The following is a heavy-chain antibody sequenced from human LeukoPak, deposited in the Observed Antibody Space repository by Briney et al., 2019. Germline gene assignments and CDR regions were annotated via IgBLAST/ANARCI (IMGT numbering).Heavy chain of an antibody. V-gene: IGHV4-34*01. D-gene: IGHD3-10*01. Sequence: AETLSLTCAVYGGSFSGYYWSWIRQPPGKGLEWIGETNHNGNTNYNPALKRRGTISVDTSKNQFSLKLSSVTAAHTAVYYCARDRFRTLWFDTWGQGTLVTVSP. CDR1: GGSFSGYY. CDR3: ARDRFRTLWFDT. CDR2: TNHNGNT. J-gene: IGHJ5*02.